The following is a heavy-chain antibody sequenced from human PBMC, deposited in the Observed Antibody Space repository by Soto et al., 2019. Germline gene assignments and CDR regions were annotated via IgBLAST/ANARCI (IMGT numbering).Heavy chain of an antibody. D-gene: IGHD6-13*01. V-gene: IGHV4-59*01. Sequence: SETLSLTCTVSGGSIGSYYWSWIRQPPGKGLEWIGYIYYSGSTNYNPSLKSRVTISVDTSKNQFSLKLSSVTAADTAVYYCARGSIAAPYYYYYMDVWGKGTTVTVSS. J-gene: IGHJ6*03. CDR1: GGSIGSYY. CDR3: ARGSIAAPYYYYYMDV. CDR2: IYYSGST.